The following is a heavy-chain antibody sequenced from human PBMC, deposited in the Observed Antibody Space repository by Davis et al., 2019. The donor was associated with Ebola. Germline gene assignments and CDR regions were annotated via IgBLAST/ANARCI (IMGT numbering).Heavy chain of an antibody. J-gene: IGHJ6*02. CDR2: ISSSSSYT. D-gene: IGHD2-2*03. Sequence: GESLKISCAASGFTFSDYYMSWIRQAPGKGLEWVSYISSSSSYTNYADSVKGRFTISRDNAKNSLYLQMNSLRAEDTAVYYCARGAGYCISTSCLLLDYYGMDVWGQGTTVTVSS. V-gene: IGHV3-11*06. CDR1: GFTFSDYY. CDR3: ARGAGYCISTSCLLLDYYGMDV.